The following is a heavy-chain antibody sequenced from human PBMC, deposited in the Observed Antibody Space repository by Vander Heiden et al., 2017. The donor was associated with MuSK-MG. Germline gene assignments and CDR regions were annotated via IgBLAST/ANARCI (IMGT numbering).Heavy chain of an antibody. V-gene: IGHV5-51*03. D-gene: IGHD3-3*01. CDR1: GYSFIDYW. J-gene: IGHJ4*02. Sequence: EVQLVQSGAEVKKPGAFLTISCKGSGYSFIDYWIGWVRQMPGKGLEWMGIINPRDSDTRYSPSFQGQVTISADKSISTAYLQWSSLRASGTAMYYCVRGWESGHWGQGTLVTVSS. CDR2: INPRDSDT. CDR3: VRGWESGH.